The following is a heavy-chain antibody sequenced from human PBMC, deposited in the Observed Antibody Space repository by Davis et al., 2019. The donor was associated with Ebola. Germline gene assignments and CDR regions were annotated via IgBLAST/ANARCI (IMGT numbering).Heavy chain of an antibody. CDR3: ATLLGTSTTFDN. CDR1: RVTLTSEW. CDR2: INQQGSLV. D-gene: IGHD4-11*01. J-gene: IGHJ4*02. V-gene: IGHV3-7*01. Sequence: GESLKISCTDSRVTLTSEWMSWVRQAPGKGLEWVASINQQGSLVYYLESVKGRFTVSRDNAKNSLFLQMDSLRAEDTAVYYCATLLGTSTTFDNWGQGTLVTVSS.